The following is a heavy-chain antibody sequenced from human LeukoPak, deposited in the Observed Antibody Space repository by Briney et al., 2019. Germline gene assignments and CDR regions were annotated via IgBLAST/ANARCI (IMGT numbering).Heavy chain of an antibody. Sequence: SETLSLTCTVSGGSISSYYWSWIRQPAGKGLEWIGRIYTSGSTNYNPSLKSRVTMSVDTSKNQFSLKLSSVTAADTAVYYCARDTGYYDSSGYPYYYYYYMDVWGKGPRSPSP. J-gene: IGHJ6*03. CDR3: ARDTGYYDSSGYPYYYYYYMDV. CDR1: GGSISSYY. V-gene: IGHV4-4*07. D-gene: IGHD3-22*01. CDR2: IYTSGST.